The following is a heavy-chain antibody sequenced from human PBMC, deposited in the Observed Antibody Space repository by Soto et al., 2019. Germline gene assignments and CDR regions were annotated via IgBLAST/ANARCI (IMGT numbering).Heavy chain of an antibody. Sequence: ASVKVSCKASGYTFTSYDINWVRQATGQGLEWMGWMNPNSGNTGYAQKFQGRVTMTRNTSISTAYMELSSLRSEDTAVYYCARVRPGDYDFWSGYWTGYYYYYYMDVWGKGTTVTVSS. CDR1: GYTFTSYD. J-gene: IGHJ6*03. D-gene: IGHD3-3*01. CDR3: ARVRPGDYDFWSGYWTGYYYYYYMDV. CDR2: MNPNSGNT. V-gene: IGHV1-8*01.